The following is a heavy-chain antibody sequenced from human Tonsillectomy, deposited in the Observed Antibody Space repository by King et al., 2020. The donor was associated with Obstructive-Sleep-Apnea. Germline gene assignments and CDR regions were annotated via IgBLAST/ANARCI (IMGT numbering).Heavy chain of an antibody. CDR1: GFTFISYA. Sequence: VQLVESGGGMVQPGGSLRLSCAASGFTFISYAISWVRQAPGKGLEWVSAINTRVTTSYAGSARGRFTISRDNSKNTVDLQVNSLRAEDTALYYCAKEGGGSGVYWVDSWGQGTLVTVSS. V-gene: IGHV3-23*04. J-gene: IGHJ4*02. D-gene: IGHD3-10*01. CDR2: INTRVTT. CDR3: AKEGGGSGVYWVDS.